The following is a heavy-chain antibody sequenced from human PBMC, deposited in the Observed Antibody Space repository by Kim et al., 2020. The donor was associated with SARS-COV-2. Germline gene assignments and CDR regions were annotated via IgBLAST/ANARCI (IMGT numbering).Heavy chain of an antibody. Sequence: ASVKVSCKASGYTFTSYGISWVRQAPGQGLEWMGWISAYNGNTNYAQKLQGRVTMTTDTSTSTAYMELRSLRSDDTAVYYCARDKAAAGNGCLWYWGQGTLVTVSS. CDR1: GYTFTSYG. V-gene: IGHV1-18*01. D-gene: IGHD6-13*01. CDR3: ARDKAAAGNGCLWY. J-gene: IGHJ4*02. CDR2: ISAYNGNT.